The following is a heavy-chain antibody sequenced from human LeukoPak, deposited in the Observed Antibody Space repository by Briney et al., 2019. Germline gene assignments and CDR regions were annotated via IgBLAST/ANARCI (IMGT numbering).Heavy chain of an antibody. CDR2: IGGSGTRT. J-gene: IGHJ4*02. V-gene: IGHV3-23*01. CDR1: EFTLRTYA. D-gene: IGHD2-2*03. Sequence: GGSLRLSCAASEFTLRTYAMSWVRQAPGKGLEWVSGIGGSGTRTYYADSVKGRFTISRDNSKNTLYLQMNSLRDEDTAVYYCAKDSHWILFDDWGQGTLVTVSS. CDR3: AKDSHWILFDD.